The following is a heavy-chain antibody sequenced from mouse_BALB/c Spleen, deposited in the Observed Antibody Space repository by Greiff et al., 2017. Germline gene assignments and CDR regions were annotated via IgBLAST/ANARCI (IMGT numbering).Heavy chain of an antibody. V-gene: IGHV3-2*02. CDR2: ISYSGST. D-gene: IGHD2-1*01. CDR3: ARSLYGNYLYYYAMDY. Sequence: EVKLMESGPGLVKPSQSLSLTCTVTGYSITSDYAWNWIRQFPGNKLEWMGYISYSGSTSYNPSLKSRISITRDTSKNQFFLQLNSVTTEDTATYYCARSLYGNYLYYYAMDYWGQGTSVTVSS. CDR1: GYSITSDYA. J-gene: IGHJ4*01.